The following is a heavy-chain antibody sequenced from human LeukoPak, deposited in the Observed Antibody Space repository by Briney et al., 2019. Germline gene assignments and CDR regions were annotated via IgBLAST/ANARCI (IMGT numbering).Heavy chain of an antibody. CDR1: GLTVSTNH. D-gene: IGHD6-13*01. J-gene: IGHJ4*02. CDR2: IYSGGIT. Sequence: GGSLRLSCAVSGLTVSTNHMSWVRQAPGKGLQWVSVIYSGGITYYADSVKGRFSISRDSSNDTLYLQMNSLRAEDTAVYYCARGGGGSSWYELDYWGQGILVTVSS. V-gene: IGHV3-66*01. CDR3: ARGGGGSSWYELDY.